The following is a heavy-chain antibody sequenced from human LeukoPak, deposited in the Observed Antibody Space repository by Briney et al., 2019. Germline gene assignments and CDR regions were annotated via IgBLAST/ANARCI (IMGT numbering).Heavy chain of an antibody. CDR1: GFTFSSYA. J-gene: IGHJ5*02. CDR3: AKDGCSGSYLRGWFDP. Sequence: GGSLRLSCAASGFTFSSYAMSWVRQAPGKGLEWVSVISGGGGSTYYADSVKGRFTISRDNSKNTLYLQMNSLRAEDTAVYYCAKDGCSGSYLRGWFDPWGQGTLVIVSS. D-gene: IGHD1-26*01. V-gene: IGHV3-23*01. CDR2: ISGGGGST.